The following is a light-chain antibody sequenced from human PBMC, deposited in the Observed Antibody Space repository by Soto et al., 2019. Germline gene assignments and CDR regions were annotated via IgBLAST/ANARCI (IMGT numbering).Light chain of an antibody. Sequence: DIQMTQSPSSMSASVGDIVTITFRTSEGIRNDLGWHQQKPVKAPKRLIYAASSLQSGVPSRFSCSGSGTEFPRTISSLQTEDYATEYCLQHNSYPYTFGQGTKLEIK. V-gene: IGKV1-17*01. CDR1: EGIRND. CDR2: AAS. CDR3: LQHNSYPYT. J-gene: IGKJ2*01.